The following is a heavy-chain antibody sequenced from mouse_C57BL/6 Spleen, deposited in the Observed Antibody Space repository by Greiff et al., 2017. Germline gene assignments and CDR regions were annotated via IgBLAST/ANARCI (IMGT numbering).Heavy chain of an antibody. D-gene: IGHD2-4*01. CDR1: GFTFSNYW. CDR2: IRLKSDNYAA. CDR3: TGYYDYAWFVY. V-gene: IGHV6-3*01. Sequence: EVKLVESGGGLVQPGGSMKLSCVGSGFTFSNYWMNWVRQSPEKGLEWVAQIRLKSDNYAAHYAESVKGSFTISRDDSKSSVYLQMNNLGAEDTGIDYCTGYYDYAWFVYWGQGTLVTVSA. J-gene: IGHJ3*01.